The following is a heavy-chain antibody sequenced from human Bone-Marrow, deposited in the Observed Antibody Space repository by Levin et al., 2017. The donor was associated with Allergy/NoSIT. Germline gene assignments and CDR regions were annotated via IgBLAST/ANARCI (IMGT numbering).Heavy chain of an antibody. V-gene: IGHV1-2*06. Sequence: ASVKVSCKASGYSFSGFYIHWLRQAPGQGREWVGRINANSGATNYAQEFEGRITVTRDTSISTAYMELGRLTCDDTAVYYCARGRADGSPWDSKSWLDPWGQGTQVTVSS. CDR2: INANSGAT. CDR1: GYSFSGFY. J-gene: IGHJ5*02. CDR3: ARGRADGSPWDSKSWLDP. D-gene: IGHD1-26*01.